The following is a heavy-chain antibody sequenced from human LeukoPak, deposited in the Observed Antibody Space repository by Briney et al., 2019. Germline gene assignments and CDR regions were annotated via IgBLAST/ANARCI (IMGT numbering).Heavy chain of an antibody. CDR2: IGTAGDT. J-gene: IGHJ4*02. D-gene: IGHD6-19*01. V-gene: IGHV3-13*01. CDR1: GFTFSSYD. CDR3: ARGAWLYYFDY. Sequence: GGSLRLSCAASGFTFSSYDMHWVRQPTGKGLEWVSAIGTAGDTYYSHSVKGRFTISRENAKNSLYLHMNSLSAGDTAVYYCARGAWLYYFDYWGQGTLVTVSS.